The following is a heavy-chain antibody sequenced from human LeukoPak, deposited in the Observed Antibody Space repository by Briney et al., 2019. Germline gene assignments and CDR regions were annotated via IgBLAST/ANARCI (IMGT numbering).Heavy chain of an antibody. CDR2: IYPSDSDT. CDR1: GYIYTSYW. CDR3: ARRGVRYYYDSSGYYYDY. V-gene: IGHV5-51*01. D-gene: IGHD3-22*01. Sequence: GESLEISCNSSGYIYTSYWIDWVRQMPGKGLEWMGIIYPSDSDTRYSPSFQGQVTISADKSISTAYLQWSSLKASDTAMYYCARRGVRYYYDSSGYYYDYWGQGTLVTVSS. J-gene: IGHJ4*02.